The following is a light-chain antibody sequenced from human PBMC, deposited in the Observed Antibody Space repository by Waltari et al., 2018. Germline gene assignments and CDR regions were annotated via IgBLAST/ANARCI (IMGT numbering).Light chain of an antibody. Sequence: QSALTQPRSVSGSPGQSVTISCTGTSLDVGGYNYVSWYQQHPGKAPKLMIYDVSTRPSGVPDRFSGSKSGNTASLTISGLQAEDEADYYCCSHAGSYTWVFGGGTELTVL. CDR1: SLDVGGYNY. CDR2: DVS. V-gene: IGLV2-11*01. J-gene: IGLJ3*02. CDR3: CSHAGSYTWV.